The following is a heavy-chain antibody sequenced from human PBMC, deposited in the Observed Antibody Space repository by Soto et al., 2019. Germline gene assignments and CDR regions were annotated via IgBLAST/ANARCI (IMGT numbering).Heavy chain of an antibody. Sequence: QVQLVQSGAEVXXPGSSVKVSCKASGGTFSSYTISWVRQAPGQGLEWMGRIIPILGIANYAQKFQGRVTITADKSTSTAYRELSRLRYEDTAVYYCARRGWNDGGDAFDIWGQGTMVTVSS. CDR3: ARRGWNDGGDAFDI. CDR2: IIPILGIA. J-gene: IGHJ3*02. CDR1: GGTFSSYT. D-gene: IGHD1-1*01. V-gene: IGHV1-69*02.